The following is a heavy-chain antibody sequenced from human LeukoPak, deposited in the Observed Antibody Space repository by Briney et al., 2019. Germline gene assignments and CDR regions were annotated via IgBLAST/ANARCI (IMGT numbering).Heavy chain of an antibody. J-gene: IGHJ4*02. V-gene: IGHV3-9*01. CDR2: ISWNSGSI. CDR1: GFTFSNYW. CDR3: AKALVATPRDPGFDY. Sequence: GGSLRLSCAASGFTFSNYWMSWVRQAPGKGLEWVSGISWNSGSIGYADSVKGRFTISRDNAKNSLYLQMNSLRAEDTALYYCAKALVATPRDPGFDYWGQGTLVTVSS. D-gene: IGHD5-12*01.